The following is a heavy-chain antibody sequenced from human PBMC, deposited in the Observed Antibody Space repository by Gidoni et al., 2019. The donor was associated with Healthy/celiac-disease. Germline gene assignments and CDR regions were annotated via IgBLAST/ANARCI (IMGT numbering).Heavy chain of an antibody. D-gene: IGHD3-10*01. CDR2: ISDDGSNK. J-gene: IGHJ4*02. CDR1: GFTFSSYG. CDR3: AKEVVGYGSGSRYFDY. Sequence: QVQLVESGGGVVQPGRSLRLSCAASGFTFSSYGMHWVRQAPGKGLEWVAVISDDGSNKYYADSVKGRFTISRDNSKNTLYLQMNSLRAEDTAVYYCAKEVVGYGSGSRYFDYWGQGTLVTVSS. V-gene: IGHV3-30*18.